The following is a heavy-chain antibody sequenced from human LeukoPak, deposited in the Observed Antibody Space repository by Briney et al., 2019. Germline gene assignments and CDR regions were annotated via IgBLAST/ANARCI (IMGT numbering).Heavy chain of an antibody. CDR3: AKTRPLDSSSWSHGDY. CDR1: GLTFSSYA. Sequence: GGSLRLSCAASGLTFSSYAMSWARQAPGKGLEWVSAISGSGDSTYYGDSVKGRFTISRDNSKNTLYLQMNSLRAEDTAVYYCAKTRPLDSSSWSHGDYWGQGTLVTVSS. D-gene: IGHD6-13*01. J-gene: IGHJ4*02. CDR2: ISGSGDST. V-gene: IGHV3-23*01.